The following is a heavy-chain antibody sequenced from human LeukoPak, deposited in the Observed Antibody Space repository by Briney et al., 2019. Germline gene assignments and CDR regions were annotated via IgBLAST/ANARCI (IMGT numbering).Heavy chain of an antibody. CDR3: ARSSSWYYNWFDP. Sequence: ASVKVSCKASGYTFTSYYMHWVRQAPGQGLEWMGIINPSGGSTSYAQKFQGRVTMTGDMSTSTVYMELSSLRSEDTAVYYCARSSSWYYNWFDPWGQGTLVTVSS. CDR2: INPSGGST. J-gene: IGHJ5*02. CDR1: GYTFTSYY. V-gene: IGHV1-46*01. D-gene: IGHD6-13*01.